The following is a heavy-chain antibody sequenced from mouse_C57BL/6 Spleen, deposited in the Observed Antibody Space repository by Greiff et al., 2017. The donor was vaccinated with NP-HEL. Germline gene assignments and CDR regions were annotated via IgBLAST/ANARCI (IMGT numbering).Heavy chain of an antibody. Sequence: VQLQQSGTELVKPGASVKLSCKASGYTFTSYWMHWVKQRPGQGLEWIGNINPSNGGTNYNEKFKSKATLTVDKSSSTAYMQLSSLTSEDSAVYYCARSYYSKGDYFDYWGQGTTLTVSS. V-gene: IGHV1-53*01. CDR1: GYTFTSYW. CDR3: ARSYYSKGDYFDY. D-gene: IGHD2-5*01. J-gene: IGHJ2*01. CDR2: INPSNGGT.